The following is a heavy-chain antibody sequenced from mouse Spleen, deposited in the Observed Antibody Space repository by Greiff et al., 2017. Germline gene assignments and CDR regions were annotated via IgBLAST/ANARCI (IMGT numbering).Heavy chain of an antibody. CDR3: TTHYYGSSYYAMDY. V-gene: IGHV14-1*01. CDR1: GFNIKDYY. Sequence: EVQLQQSGAALVRPGASVKLSCTASGFNIKDYYMHWVKQRPEQGLEWIGRIDPEDGDTEYAPKFQGKATMTADTSSNTAYLQLSSLTSEDTAVYYCTTHYYGSSYYAMDYWGQGTSVTVSA. CDR2: IDPEDGDT. D-gene: IGHD1-1*01. J-gene: IGHJ4*01.